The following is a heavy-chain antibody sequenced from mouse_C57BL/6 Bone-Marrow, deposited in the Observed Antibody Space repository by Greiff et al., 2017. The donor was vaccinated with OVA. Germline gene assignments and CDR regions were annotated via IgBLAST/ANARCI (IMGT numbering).Heavy chain of an antibody. CDR3: EIRNYYAMDY. V-gene: IGHV1-50*01. J-gene: IGHJ4*01. CDR2: IDPSDGYT. Sequence: QVQLQQPGAELVKPGASVKLSCKASGYTFTSYWMQWVKQRPGQGLEWIGEIDPSDGYTNYNQKFKGKATLTVDTSSSTAYMQLSSLTSEDSADYYGEIRNYYAMDYWGQGTTVTVSS. D-gene: IGHD2-12*01. CDR1: GYTFTSYW.